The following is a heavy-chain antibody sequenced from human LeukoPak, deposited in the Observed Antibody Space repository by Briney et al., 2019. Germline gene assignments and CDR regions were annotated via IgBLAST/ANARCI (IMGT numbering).Heavy chain of an antibody. CDR1: GFPFITYA. V-gene: IGHV3-48*01. D-gene: IGHD1-1*01. Sequence: GGSLRLSCAASGFPFITYAMNWVRQPPGKGLEWVAFLTRGSSNIQYADSVKGGFTIFRDNDKHSLFLQMKSLSAEATAVYYCATVIPVQEYYNSYMDVWGKGTTVTVSS. J-gene: IGHJ6*03. CDR3: ATVIPVQEYYNSYMDV. CDR2: LTRGSSNI.